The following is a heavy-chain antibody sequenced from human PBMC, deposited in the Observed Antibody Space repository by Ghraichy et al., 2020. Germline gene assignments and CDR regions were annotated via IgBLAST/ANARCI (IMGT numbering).Heavy chain of an antibody. CDR1: GGSVSSGTYY. Sequence: SETLSLTCTVSGGSVSSGTYYWSWIRRPPGKGLEWIGSISYSGTSKYNPSLKSRVTTSVHTSKNQFSLKLSSVTAADTAVYYCATASFRDSSFFNYWGQGTLVTVSS. V-gene: IGHV4-61*01. J-gene: IGHJ4*02. CDR2: ISYSGTS. CDR3: ATASFRDSSFFNY. D-gene: IGHD3-22*01.